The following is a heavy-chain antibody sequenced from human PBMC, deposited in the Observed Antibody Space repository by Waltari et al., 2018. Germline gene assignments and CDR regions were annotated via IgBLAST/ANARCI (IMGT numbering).Heavy chain of an antibody. J-gene: IGHJ3*01. CDR2: INPDDSDT. CDR1: GYSFTRYW. V-gene: IGHV5-51*03. CDR3: ARDGKGWGSV. Sequence: EIHLVQSGAELKKPGQSLKISCKGSGYSFTRYWIGWVRQMPGKGLEWMGIINPDDSDTRYSPSFQGQVTISVDKSINTAYMELSSLRSEDTAVYYCARDGKGWGSVWGQGTMVTVSS. D-gene: IGHD6-19*01.